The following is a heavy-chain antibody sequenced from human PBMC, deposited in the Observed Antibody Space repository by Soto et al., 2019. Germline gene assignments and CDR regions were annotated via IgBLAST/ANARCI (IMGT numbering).Heavy chain of an antibody. CDR1: GFTFSSYG. D-gene: IGHD6-19*01. Sequence: GGSLRLSCAASGFTFSSYGMHWVRQAPGKGLEWVAVISYDGSNKYYADSVKDRFTISRDNSKNTLYLQMNSLRAEDTAVYYCAKTRFGWYSSGWYYFDYWGQGTLVTVSS. CDR3: AKTRFGWYSSGWYYFDY. CDR2: ISYDGSNK. J-gene: IGHJ4*02. V-gene: IGHV3-30*18.